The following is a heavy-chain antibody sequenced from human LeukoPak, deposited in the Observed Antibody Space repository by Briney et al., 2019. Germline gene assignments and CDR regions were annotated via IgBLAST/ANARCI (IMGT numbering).Heavy chain of an antibody. CDR2: ISNSGSTI. Sequence: GGSLRLSCAASGFIFSSYGMNWVRQVPGKGLEWISYISNSGSTIIYADSVKGRFTISRDNAKNSLYLQMDSLRAEDTAVYYCARLDYYRGAGSYGGDYWGQGTLVTVSS. CDR1: GFIFSSYG. J-gene: IGHJ4*02. CDR3: ARLDYYRGAGSYGGDY. V-gene: IGHV3-48*01. D-gene: IGHD3-10*01.